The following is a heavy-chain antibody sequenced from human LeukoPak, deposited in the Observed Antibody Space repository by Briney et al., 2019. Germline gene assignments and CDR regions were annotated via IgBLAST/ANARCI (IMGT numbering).Heavy chain of an antibody. D-gene: IGHD1-26*01. CDR3: AKDLFAITQWEQLGS. CDR2: IRFDGSNVGSNV. Sequence: GGSLRLSCATSGFTFSTYGMHWVRQAPGKGLEWVAFIRFDGSNVGSNVYYADSVKGRFTISRDNSKNTLYLQMNSLRTEDTAVYYCAKDLFAITQWEQLGSWGQGTLVTVSS. CDR1: GFTFSTYG. V-gene: IGHV3-30*02. J-gene: IGHJ5*02.